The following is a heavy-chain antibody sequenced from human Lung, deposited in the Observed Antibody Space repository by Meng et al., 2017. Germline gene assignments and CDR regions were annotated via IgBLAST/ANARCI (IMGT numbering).Heavy chain of an antibody. V-gene: IGHV4-34*01. CDR2: INHSGST. CDR3: ARGPTTMAHDFDY. CDR1: GGYFSDYY. J-gene: IGHJ4*02. Sequence: QVQLQQWGAGLLKPSANRALTCVVSGGYFSDYYWSCIRQPPGKGLEWIGEINHSGSTNYNPSLESRATISVDTSQNNLSLKLSSVTAADSAVYYCARGPTTMAHDFDYWGQGTLVTVSS. D-gene: IGHD4-11*01.